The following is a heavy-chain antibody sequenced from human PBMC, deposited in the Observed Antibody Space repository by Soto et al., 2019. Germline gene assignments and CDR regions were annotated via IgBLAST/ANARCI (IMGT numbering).Heavy chain of an antibody. CDR2: FRESGGTT. Sequence: VQLWESGGGLVQPGGSLRLSCGASGFTLSSSARSWVRQAPGKGLEWVSTFRESGGTTHYADPVKGRFTMARDTSRNMLFLQMNSLRAEDTAIYHCAKDSHWAFISPTHDYWGQGTLVTVSS. V-gene: IGHV3-23*01. CDR3: AKDSHWAFISPTHDY. CDR1: GFTLSSSA. D-gene: IGHD3-16*01. J-gene: IGHJ4*02.